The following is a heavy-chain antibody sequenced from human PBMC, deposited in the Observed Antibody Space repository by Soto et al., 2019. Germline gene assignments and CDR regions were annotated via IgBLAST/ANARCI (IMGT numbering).Heavy chain of an antibody. CDR3: ARGMVRAPYYMDV. J-gene: IGHJ6*03. CDR1: GFTVSSNY. CDR2: IYSGGST. Sequence: GGSLRLSCAASGFTVSSNYMSWVRLAPGKGLEWVSVIYSGGSTYYADSVKGRFTISRHNSKNTLYLQMNSLRAEDTAVYYCARGMVRAPYYMDVWGKGTTVTVSS. D-gene: IGHD3-10*01. V-gene: IGHV3-53*04.